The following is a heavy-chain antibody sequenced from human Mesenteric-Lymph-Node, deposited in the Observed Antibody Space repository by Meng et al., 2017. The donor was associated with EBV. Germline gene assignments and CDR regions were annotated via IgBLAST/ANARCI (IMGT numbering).Heavy chain of an antibody. V-gene: IGHV4-39*07. D-gene: IGHD5-18*01. CDR2: IYNSGST. J-gene: IGHJ5*02. CDR1: GGSISSTTYY. Sequence: EEGRGLVNPSEPLSLTCIVSGGSISSTTYYWGWIRQHPGGGLEWNGNIYNSGSTYNNPSLNSRVAISLDTSKNQFSLKLSSVTAADTAVYYCASRGYSYALGGFDPWGQGTLVTVSS. CDR3: ASRGYSYALGGFDP.